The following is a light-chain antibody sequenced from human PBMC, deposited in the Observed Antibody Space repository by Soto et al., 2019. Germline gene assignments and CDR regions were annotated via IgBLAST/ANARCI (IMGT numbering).Light chain of an antibody. CDR3: KQYYNPPQP. Sequence: DIVMTQSPDSLAVSLGERATINCKSSQSVLYSPNNKNYLAWYQQKPGQPPKLLFYWASTRESGVPDRFSGSGSGTDFTLTISSLQAEDVAVYYCKQYYNPPQPFGQGTKVE. CDR1: QSVLYSPNNKNY. J-gene: IGKJ1*01. V-gene: IGKV4-1*01. CDR2: WAS.